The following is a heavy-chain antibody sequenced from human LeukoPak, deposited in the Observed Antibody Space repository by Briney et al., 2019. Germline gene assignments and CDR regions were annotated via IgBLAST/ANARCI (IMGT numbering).Heavy chain of an antibody. CDR2: VNHSGST. CDR1: GGSFSGYS. D-gene: IGHD1-1*01. CDR3: ARDVTGSASDY. J-gene: IGHJ4*02. V-gene: IGHV4-34*01. Sequence: SETLSPTCAVYGGSFSGYSWSWIRQSPGKGLEWIGEVNHSGSTNYNPSLKSRVTISVDKSKNQFSLKLGSVTAADTAVYYCARDVTGSASDYWGQGTLVTVSS.